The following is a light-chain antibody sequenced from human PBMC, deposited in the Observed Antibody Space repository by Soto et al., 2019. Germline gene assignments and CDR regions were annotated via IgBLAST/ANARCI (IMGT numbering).Light chain of an antibody. J-gene: IGKJ4*01. CDR3: QQHTNWPLT. CDR1: QSVSSY. CDR2: DAS. Sequence: ETVLTQSPATPSLSPGEGATLSCRASQSVSSYLAWYQQKPGQAPRLLIYDASNRATGIPARFSASGSGTDFTLTISSLEPEDFAIYYCQQHTNWPLTFGGGTKVEIK. V-gene: IGKV3-11*01.